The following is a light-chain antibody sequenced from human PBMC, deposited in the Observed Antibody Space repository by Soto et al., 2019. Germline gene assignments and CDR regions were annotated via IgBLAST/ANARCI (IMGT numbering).Light chain of an antibody. CDR2: DVS. J-gene: IGLJ2*01. CDR3: SSYTSSSTPVV. V-gene: IGLV2-14*01. CDR1: SSAVGGYNY. Sequence: QSALTQPASVSGSPGQSITISCTGTSSAVGGYNYVSWYQQHPGKAPKLMIYDVSNRPSGVSNRFSGSKSGNTASLTISGLQAEDEADYYCSSYTSSSTPVVFGGGTQLTVL.